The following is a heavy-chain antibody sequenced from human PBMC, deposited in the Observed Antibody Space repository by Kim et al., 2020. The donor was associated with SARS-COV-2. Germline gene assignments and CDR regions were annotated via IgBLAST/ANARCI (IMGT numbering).Heavy chain of an antibody. J-gene: IGHJ4*02. V-gene: IGHV6-1*01. Sequence: SQTLSLTCAISGDSVSSNSAAWNWIRQSPSRGLEWLGRTYYRSKWYNDYAVSVKSRITINPDTSKNQFSLQLNSVTPEDTAVYYCARDRGRWELLPYEFDYWGQGTLVPVSS. CDR1: GDSVSSNSAA. CDR3: ARDRGRWELLPYEFDY. CDR2: TYYRSKWYN. D-gene: IGHD1-26*01.